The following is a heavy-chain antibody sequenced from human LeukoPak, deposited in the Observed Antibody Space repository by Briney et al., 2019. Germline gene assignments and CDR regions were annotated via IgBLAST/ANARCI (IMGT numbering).Heavy chain of an antibody. CDR3: ARNFDFSSFDI. CDR1: GFTFDDYG. V-gene: IGHV3-20*04. D-gene: IGHD3-3*01. CDR2: INWNGDNI. Sequence: PGGSLRLSCAASGFTFDDYGMSWVRQAPGKGLEWVSGINWNGDNIAYADSVKGRITVSRDNAKNSLYLQMNSLRVEDTALYYCARNFDFSSFDIWGRGTMVTVSS. J-gene: IGHJ3*02.